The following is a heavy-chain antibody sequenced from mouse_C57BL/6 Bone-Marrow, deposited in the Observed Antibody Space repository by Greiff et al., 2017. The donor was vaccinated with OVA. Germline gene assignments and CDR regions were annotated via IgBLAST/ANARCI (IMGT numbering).Heavy chain of an antibody. CDR3: AREENGYYGFAY. Sequence: EVMLVESGGGLVQPGGSLKLSCAASGFTFSDYYMYWVRQTPEKRLEWVAYISNGGGSTYYPDTVQGRFTISRDNAKNTLYLQKSRLKSEDTAMYYCAREENGYYGFAYWGQGTLVTVSA. CDR1: GFTFSDYY. V-gene: IGHV5-12*01. J-gene: IGHJ3*01. CDR2: ISNGGGST. D-gene: IGHD2-3*01.